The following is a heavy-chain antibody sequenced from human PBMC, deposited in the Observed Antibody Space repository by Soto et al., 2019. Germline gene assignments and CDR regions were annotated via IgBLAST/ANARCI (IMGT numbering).Heavy chain of an antibody. CDR1: GGTFSSFT. CDR2: IIPIYGTA. V-gene: IGHV1-69*01. D-gene: IGHD1-26*01. J-gene: IGHJ6*02. CDR3: AKDRRADWESYYYYAMDV. Sequence: QVQLVQSGAEVKKPGSSVKVSCKASGGTFSSFTISWVRQAPGQGLEWMGGIIPIYGTANYAQKFQGRVRITPAAATRTAYMELSSLRSEDTAVYYCAKDRRADWESYYYYAMDVWGQGTTVTVSS.